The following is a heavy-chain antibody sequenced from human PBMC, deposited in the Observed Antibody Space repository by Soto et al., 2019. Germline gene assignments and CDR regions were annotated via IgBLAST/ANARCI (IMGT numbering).Heavy chain of an antibody. CDR1: GDSISSGDSW. V-gene: IGHV4-30-4*08. CDR3: AREGAASHSYYYGTDV. J-gene: IGHJ6*02. CDR2: IYHSGST. Sequence: QVQLQESGPGLVKPSQTLSLTCTVSGDSISSGDSWWSWIRQSPGKGLEWIGYIYHSGSTYYNPSLESRVTILVDTSKNQFSLKLDSVTAADTAVYYCAREGAASHSYYYGTDVWGQGTTVTVSS. D-gene: IGHD3-16*01.